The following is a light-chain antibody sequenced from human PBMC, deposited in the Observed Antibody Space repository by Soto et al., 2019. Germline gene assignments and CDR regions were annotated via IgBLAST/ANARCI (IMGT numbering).Light chain of an antibody. J-gene: IGLJ1*01. V-gene: IGLV2-14*01. Sequence: QPALDQPASVSGSPGQSSTISCTGTISDVGTRNFVSWYQQHPGKAPKLMIYHVTNRPSGVSNRFSGSKSGNTASLTISGLQAEVEADYCCSSYADSTNYVFGTGTEVTVL. CDR2: HVT. CDR3: SSYADSTNYV. CDR1: ISDVGTRNF.